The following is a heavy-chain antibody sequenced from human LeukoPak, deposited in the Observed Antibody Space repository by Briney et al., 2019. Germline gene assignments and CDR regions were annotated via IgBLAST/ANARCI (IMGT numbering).Heavy chain of an antibody. CDR1: GGSISSGGYY. D-gene: IGHD3-10*01. Sequence: PSETLSLTCTVSGGSISSGGYYWSWIRQPPGKGLEWIGYIYHSGSTYYNPSLKSRVTISVDTSKNQFSLKLSSVTAADTAVYYCASQLWFGELDWFDPWGQGTLVTVSS. J-gene: IGHJ5*02. CDR2: IYHSGST. CDR3: ASQLWFGELDWFDP. V-gene: IGHV4-30-2*03.